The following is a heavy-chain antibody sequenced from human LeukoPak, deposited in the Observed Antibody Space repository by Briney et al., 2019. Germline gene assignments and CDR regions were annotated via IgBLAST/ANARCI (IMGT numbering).Heavy chain of an antibody. V-gene: IGHV1-18*01. Sequence: ASVKVSCKASGYTFTSYGISWVRQAPGQGLEWMGWISAYSGNTNYAQKLQGRVTMTTDTSTSTAYMELRSLRSDDTAVYYCARFYDSSGYYSTTDDYWGQGTLVTVSS. D-gene: IGHD3-22*01. CDR3: ARFYDSSGYYSTTDDY. CDR1: GYTFTSYG. J-gene: IGHJ4*02. CDR2: ISAYSGNT.